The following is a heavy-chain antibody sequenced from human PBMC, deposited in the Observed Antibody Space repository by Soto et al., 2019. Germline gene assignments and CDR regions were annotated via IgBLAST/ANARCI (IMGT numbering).Heavy chain of an antibody. V-gene: IGHV4-39*01. J-gene: IGHJ4*02. D-gene: IGHD6-19*01. CDR3: GRNRGSGWIVDN. CDR1: GGSVTNSSYY. CDR2: VYYRGRS. Sequence: PSETLSLTCTVSGGSVTNSSYYWGWIRQSPGKGLEWIGSVYYRGRSYSKSSVKSRVTISVDTSKNQFSLNLNSVTAADTAVYYCGRNRGSGWIVDNWVQGKLVTGSS.